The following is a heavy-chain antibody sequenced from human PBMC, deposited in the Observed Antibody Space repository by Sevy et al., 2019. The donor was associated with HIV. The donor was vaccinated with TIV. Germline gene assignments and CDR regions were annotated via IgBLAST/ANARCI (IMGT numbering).Heavy chain of an antibody. Sequence: ASVKVSCKASGYTFTNYYLHWVRQAPGQGLEWMGIIHPSGGRTSYAQKFQGRVTMTSDTSTTTVYMDLSGLRSEDTAVYYCARGNYYDNSGFPLYYFDYWGRGTPVTVSS. J-gene: IGHJ4*02. CDR1: GYTFTNYY. CDR2: IHPSGGRT. V-gene: IGHV1-46*01. CDR3: ARGNYYDNSGFPLYYFDY. D-gene: IGHD3-22*01.